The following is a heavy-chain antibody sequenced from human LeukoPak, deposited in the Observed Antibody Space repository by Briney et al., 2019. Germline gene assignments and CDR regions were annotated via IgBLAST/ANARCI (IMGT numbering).Heavy chain of an antibody. CDR1: GFTFSSYG. J-gene: IGHJ4*02. CDR3: AKDGNWARFEN. D-gene: IGHD7-27*01. CDR2: ISYDGSNK. V-gene: IGHV3-30*18. Sequence: GGSLRHSCAASGFTFSSYGMHWVRQAPGKGLEWVAVISYDGSNKYYADSVKGRFTISRDNSKNTLYLQMNSPRAEDTAAYYCAKDGNWARFENWGQGTLVTVSS.